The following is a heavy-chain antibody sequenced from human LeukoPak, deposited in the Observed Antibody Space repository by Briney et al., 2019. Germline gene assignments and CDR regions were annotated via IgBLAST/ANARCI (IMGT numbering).Heavy chain of an antibody. CDR3: AKESGYCSGGSCYLLH. CDR1: GFTFSSYA. CDR2: ISGSGGST. J-gene: IGHJ1*01. V-gene: IGHV3-23*01. Sequence: GGSLRLSCAASGFTFSSYAMSWVRQAPGKGLEWVSAISGSGGSTYYADSVKGRFTISRDNSKNTLYLQMNSLRAEDTAVYYCAKESGYCSGGSCYLLHWGQGTLVTVSS. D-gene: IGHD2-15*01.